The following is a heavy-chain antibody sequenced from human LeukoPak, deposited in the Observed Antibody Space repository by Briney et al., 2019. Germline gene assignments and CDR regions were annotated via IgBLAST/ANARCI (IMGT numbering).Heavy chain of an antibody. CDR3: ARGRRDPPRWLQLAYYFDY. D-gene: IGHD5-24*01. CDR1: GGSFSGYY. Sequence: PSETLSLTCAVYGGSFSGYYWSWIRQPPGKGLEWIGEINHSGSTNYNPSHKSRVTISVDTSKNQFSLKLSSVTAADTAVYYCARGRRDPPRWLQLAYYFDYWGQGTLVTVSS. V-gene: IGHV4-34*01. CDR2: INHSGST. J-gene: IGHJ4*02.